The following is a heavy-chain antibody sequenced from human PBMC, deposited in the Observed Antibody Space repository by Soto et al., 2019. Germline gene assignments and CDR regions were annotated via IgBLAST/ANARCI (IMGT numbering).Heavy chain of an antibody. J-gene: IGHJ5*02. V-gene: IGHV3-23*01. CDR2: ISASGSNT. Sequence: GGSLRLSCAASGFTFSNYAMTWVRQAPGKGLEWVSGISASGSNTYYADSVKGRFTISRETAKDTLYLHMDTLRAEDTAMYYCRKGKKGSVWSGNPTWGQGTLSPSPQ. D-gene: IGHD3-3*01. CDR1: GFTFSNYA. CDR3: RKGKKGSVWSGNPT.